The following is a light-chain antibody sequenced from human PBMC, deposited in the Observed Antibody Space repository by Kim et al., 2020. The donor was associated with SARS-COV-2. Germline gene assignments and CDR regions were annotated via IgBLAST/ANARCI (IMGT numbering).Light chain of an antibody. Sequence: SYELTQPPSVSVAPGKTARITCGGNNIGSKSVHWYQQKPGQAPVLVIYYDSDRPSGIPERFSGSNSGNTATLTISRVEDGDEADYYCQVWDSSSDHHVVFGGGTQLTVL. V-gene: IGLV3-21*04. CDR2: YDS. J-gene: IGLJ2*01. CDR3: QVWDSSSDHHVV. CDR1: NIGSKS.